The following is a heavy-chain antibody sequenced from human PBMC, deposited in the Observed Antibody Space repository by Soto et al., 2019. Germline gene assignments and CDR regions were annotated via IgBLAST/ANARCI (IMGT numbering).Heavy chain of an antibody. CDR3: AKDPNDSSGSINWFDP. CDR2: MSYDGSHK. D-gene: IGHD3-22*01. J-gene: IGHJ5*02. CDR1: GFTFSRYG. Sequence: QVQLVESGGGVVQPGRSLRLSCAASGFTFSRYGMHWVRQAPGKGLEWLTVMSYDGSHKQYADCVKGRFTISRDNSKNTMYLQMDSLTTEDTAVYYCAKDPNDSSGSINWFDPWGQGTLVTVSS. V-gene: IGHV3-30*18.